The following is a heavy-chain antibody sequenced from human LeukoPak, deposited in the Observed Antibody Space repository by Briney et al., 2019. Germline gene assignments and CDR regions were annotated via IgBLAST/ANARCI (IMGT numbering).Heavy chain of an antibody. D-gene: IGHD3-10*02. J-gene: IGHJ5*02. Sequence: GASVKVSCKASGYTFTSYGISWVRQAPGQGLEWMGWISAYNGNTNYAQKLQGRVTMTTDTSTSTAYMELRSLRSDDTAVYYCARDYLFTSVLNRFDPWGQGTLVTVSS. CDR1: GYTFTSYG. CDR3: ARDYLFTSVLNRFDP. V-gene: IGHV1-18*01. CDR2: ISAYNGNT.